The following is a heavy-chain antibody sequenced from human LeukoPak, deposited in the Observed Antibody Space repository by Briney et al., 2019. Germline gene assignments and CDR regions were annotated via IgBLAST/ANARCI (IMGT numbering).Heavy chain of an antibody. CDR2: IIPLLGVR. D-gene: IGHD3-3*01. J-gene: IGHJ4*02. CDR3: AKFWSGYYTD. V-gene: IGHV1-69*04. CDR1: GGTFSDHA. Sequence: SVKVSCKASGGTFSDHAVSWVRQAPGQGLEWMGRIIPLLGVRSYAQKFQDRVTVSADKSTSTVYMELSRLTSEDTAVYFCAKFWSGYYTDWGQGTLVSVSS.